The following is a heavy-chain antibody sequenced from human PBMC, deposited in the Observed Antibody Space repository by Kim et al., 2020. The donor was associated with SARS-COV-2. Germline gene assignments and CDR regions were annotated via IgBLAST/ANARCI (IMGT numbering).Heavy chain of an antibody. CDR3: AKDSGGWTSKWTPFDP. CDR2: IYTGVNT. V-gene: IGHV3-66*02. Sequence: GGSLRLSCAASGFTVSSNYITWVRQAPGKGLEWVSIIYTGVNTDYADSVKGRFTISKDNSKNTVYLQMNSLRSEDTAVYYCAKDSGGWTSKWTPFDPWGQGTLVTVSS. D-gene: IGHD2-2*01. CDR1: GFTVSSNY. J-gene: IGHJ5*02.